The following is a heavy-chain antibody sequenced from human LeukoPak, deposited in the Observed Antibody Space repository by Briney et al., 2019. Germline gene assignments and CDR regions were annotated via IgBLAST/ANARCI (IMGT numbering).Heavy chain of an antibody. CDR1: GGSISSSGYY. V-gene: IGHV4-39*01. Sequence: PSETLSLTCTVSGGSISSSGYYWGWIRQPPGKGLEWIGSIYYSGSTYYNPSLTSRVTISVDTSKTQFSLELSFVTAADTAVYYCASPINYDILTGYLTTFDYWGQGILVTVSS. D-gene: IGHD3-9*01. CDR3: ASPINYDILTGYLTTFDY. CDR2: IYYSGST. J-gene: IGHJ4*02.